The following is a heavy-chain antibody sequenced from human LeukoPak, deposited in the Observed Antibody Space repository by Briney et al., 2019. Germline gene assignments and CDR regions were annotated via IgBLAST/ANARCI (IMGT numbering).Heavy chain of an antibody. CDR3: ASGRYDSSGPYY. V-gene: IGHV3-20*04. CDR1: GFTFDDYG. D-gene: IGHD3-22*01. CDR2: INWNGGST. J-gene: IGHJ4*02. Sequence: GGSLRLSCAASGFTFDDYGMSWVRQAPGKGLEWVSGINWNGGSTGYADSVKGRFTISRDNAKNSLYLQMNSLRAEDTALYYCASGRYDSSGPYYWGQGTLVTVSS.